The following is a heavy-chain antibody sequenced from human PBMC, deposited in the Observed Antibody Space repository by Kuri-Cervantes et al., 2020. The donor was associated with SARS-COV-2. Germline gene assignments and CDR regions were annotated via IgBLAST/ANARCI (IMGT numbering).Heavy chain of an antibody. CDR2: ISSSSSYI. D-gene: IGHD3-22*01. V-gene: IGHV3-21*04. CDR3: AREKYYYDSSGLGGGEDYYYGMDV. J-gene: IGHJ6*02. CDR1: GFTFSSYA. Sequence: GESLKISCAASGFTFSSYAMSWVRQAPGKGLEWVSSISSSSSYIYYADSVKGRFTISRDNAKNSLYLQMNSLRAEDTAVYYCAREKYYYDSSGLGGGEDYYYGMDVWGQGTTVTVS.